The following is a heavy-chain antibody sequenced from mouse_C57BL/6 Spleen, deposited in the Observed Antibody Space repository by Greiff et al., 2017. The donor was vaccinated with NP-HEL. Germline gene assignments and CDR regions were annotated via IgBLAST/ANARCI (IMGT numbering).Heavy chain of an antibody. D-gene: IGHD2-4*01. CDR2: IHPNSGST. CDR3: AGIYYDYDVHAMDY. J-gene: IGHJ4*01. Sequence: QVQLKQPGAELVKPGASVKLSCKASGYTFTSYWMHWVKQRPGQGLEWIGMIHPNSGSTNYNEKFKSKATLTVDKSSSTAYMQLSSLTSEDSAVYYCAGIYYDYDVHAMDYWGQGTSVTVSS. CDR1: GYTFTSYW. V-gene: IGHV1-64*01.